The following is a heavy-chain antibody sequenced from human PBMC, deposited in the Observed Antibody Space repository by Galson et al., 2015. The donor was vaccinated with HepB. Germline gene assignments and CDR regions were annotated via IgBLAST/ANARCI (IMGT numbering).Heavy chain of an antibody. Sequence: SLRLSCAASGFTFSDAWMHWVRQAPGKGLEWVGLIKNKRDGETADYAAPVKGRFTILRDDSKNTLYLQMNSLKTEDTAVYYCTTAYSSSWFSAGYWGQGTLVTVSS. CDR3: TTAYSSSWFSAGY. J-gene: IGHJ4*02. D-gene: IGHD6-13*01. CDR1: GFTFSDAW. CDR2: IKNKRDGETA. V-gene: IGHV3-15*07.